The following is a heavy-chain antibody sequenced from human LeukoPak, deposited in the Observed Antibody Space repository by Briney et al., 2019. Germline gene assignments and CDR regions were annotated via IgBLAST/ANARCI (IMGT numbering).Heavy chain of an antibody. CDR2: ISSNGGST. D-gene: IGHD5-18*01. Sequence: GGSLRLSCSASGFTFSSYAMHWVRQAPGKELEYVSAISSNGGSTYYADSLKGRFTISRDNSKNTLYLQMSSLRAEDTAVYYCVKDTYTYGLDIFDSWGQGTLVIVSS. V-gene: IGHV3-64D*09. CDR3: VKDTYTYGLDIFDS. J-gene: IGHJ4*02. CDR1: GFTFSSYA.